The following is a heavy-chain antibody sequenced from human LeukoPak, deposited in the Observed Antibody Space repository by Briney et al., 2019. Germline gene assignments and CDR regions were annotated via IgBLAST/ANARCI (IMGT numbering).Heavy chain of an antibody. CDR1: EFILSDYN. CDR3: ARDLSATARAYDY. J-gene: IGHJ4*02. V-gene: IGHV3-21*01. D-gene: IGHD1-26*01. CDR2: IAISGTYI. Sequence: GGSLRHSCAASEFILSDYNMNWVRQAPGKGLEWVSFIAISGTYITYADSVKGRFTISRDNAKNSLYLQMNTLRAEDTAVYYCARDLSATARAYDYWGQGTLVTVSS.